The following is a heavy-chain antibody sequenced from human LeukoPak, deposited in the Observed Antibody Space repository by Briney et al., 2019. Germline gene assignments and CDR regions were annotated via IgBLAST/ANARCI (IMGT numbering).Heavy chain of an antibody. D-gene: IGHD5-18*01. CDR1: GYSISSGYY. Sequence: SETLSLTCTVSGYSISSGYYWGWIRQPPGKGLVWIGSIYHSGSTYYNPSLKSRVTISVDTSKNQFSLKLSSVTAADTAVYYCARAAHGYSFWGQGTLVTVSS. CDR3: ARAAHGYSF. CDR2: IYHSGST. V-gene: IGHV4-38-2*02. J-gene: IGHJ4*02.